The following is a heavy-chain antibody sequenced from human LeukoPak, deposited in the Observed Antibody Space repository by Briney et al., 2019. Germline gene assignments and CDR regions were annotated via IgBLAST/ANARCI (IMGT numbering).Heavy chain of an antibody. CDR3: ARASGGGDNWFDP. V-gene: IGHV4-59*01. Sequence: SETLSLTCTVSGGSISSYYWSWIRQPPGKGLEWIGYIYYSGSTNYNPSLKSRVTISVDTSKNQFSLKLSSVTAADTAVYYCARASGGGDNWFDPWGQGTLVTVSS. J-gene: IGHJ5*02. CDR2: IYYSGST. D-gene: IGHD3-16*01. CDR1: GGSISSYY.